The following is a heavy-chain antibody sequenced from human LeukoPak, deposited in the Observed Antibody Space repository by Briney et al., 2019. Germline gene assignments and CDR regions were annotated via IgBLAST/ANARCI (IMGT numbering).Heavy chain of an antibody. V-gene: IGHV3-21*01. J-gene: IGHJ6*02. CDR1: GFIVNSYA. Sequence: PGGSLRLSCAASGFIVNSYAMSWVRQAPGKGLEWVSSISSSSSYIYYADSVKGRFTISRDNAKNSLYLQMNSLRAEDTAVYYCARGDFRGTYGMDVWGQGTTVTVSS. CDR2: ISSSSSYI. D-gene: IGHD3/OR15-3a*01. CDR3: ARGDFRGTYGMDV.